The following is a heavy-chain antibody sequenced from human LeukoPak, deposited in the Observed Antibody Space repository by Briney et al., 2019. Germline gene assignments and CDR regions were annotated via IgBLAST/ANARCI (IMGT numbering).Heavy chain of an antibody. D-gene: IGHD3-22*01. V-gene: IGHV1-69*13. Sequence: SVKVSCKATGGTFTSYAISWVRQAPGPGLEWMGGIIPIFGTANHAQKFHGRVTITADESTSTAYIELSSLSPADAAVYYCSTDTIDISVTDYWSQETLVTVSS. CDR2: IIPIFGTA. J-gene: IGHJ4*01. CDR1: GGTFTSYA. CDR3: STDTIDISVTDY.